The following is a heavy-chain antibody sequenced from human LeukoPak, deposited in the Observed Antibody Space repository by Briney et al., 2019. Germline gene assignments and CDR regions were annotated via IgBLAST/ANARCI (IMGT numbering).Heavy chain of an antibody. Sequence: PSETLSLTCSVSGGSMSSYYWSWIRQSPGKGLEWIGYIYHSGSTDYNSSLKSRVTISEDTSKKQFSLKVSSVTAEDTAVYYCADVVVNGIQHWGQGTLVTVSS. V-gene: IGHV4-59*01. CDR2: IYHSGST. D-gene: IGHD2-15*01. J-gene: IGHJ1*01. CDR1: GGSMSSYY. CDR3: ADVVVNGIQH.